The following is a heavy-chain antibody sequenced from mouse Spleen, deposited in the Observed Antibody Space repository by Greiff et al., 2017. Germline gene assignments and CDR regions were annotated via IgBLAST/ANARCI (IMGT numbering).Heavy chain of an antibody. CDR2: ISSGGSYT. CDR3: TRDRGYAFDY. Sequence: DVMLVESGGGLVKPGGSLKLSCAASGFTFSSYTMSWVRQTPEKRLEWVATISSGGSYTYYPDSVKGRFTISRDNAKNTLYLQMSSLKSEDTAMYYCTRDRGYAFDYWGQGTTLTVSS. CDR1: GFTFSSYT. D-gene: IGHD2-14*01. V-gene: IGHV5-6-4*01. J-gene: IGHJ2*01.